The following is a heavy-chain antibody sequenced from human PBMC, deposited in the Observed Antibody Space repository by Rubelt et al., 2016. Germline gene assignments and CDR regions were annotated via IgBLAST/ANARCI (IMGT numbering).Heavy chain of an antibody. CDR2: IKSKTDGGTT. J-gene: IGHJ4*02. Sequence: EVRLLESGGGLVQTGGSLRLSCTASGFTFSSYVMSWVRLAPGKGLEWVGRIKSKTDGGTTDYAAPVKGRFTISRDDSKNTLYLQMNSLETEYTAVYYCARPRYYYESSDDDYWGQGTLVTVSS. V-gene: IGHV3-15*01. D-gene: IGHD3-22*01. CDR1: GFTFSSYV. CDR3: ARPRYYYESSDDDY.